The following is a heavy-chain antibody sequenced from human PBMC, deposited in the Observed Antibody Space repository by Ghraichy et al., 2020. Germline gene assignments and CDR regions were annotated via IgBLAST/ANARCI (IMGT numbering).Heavy chain of an antibody. D-gene: IGHD1-1*01. V-gene: IGHV4-59*08. CDR3: ARHALSTSGGRDYDY. CDR1: GGPISGYY. J-gene: IGHJ4*02. Sequence: SPTLSLTCTVSGGPISGYYWSWIRQTPGKGLEWIGYIHYSGSTNYNPSFWGRVAMSVDTSRNHFSLHLNSVTAADTAVYFCARHALSTSGGRDYDYWGQGTLVTVSS. CDR2: IHYSGST.